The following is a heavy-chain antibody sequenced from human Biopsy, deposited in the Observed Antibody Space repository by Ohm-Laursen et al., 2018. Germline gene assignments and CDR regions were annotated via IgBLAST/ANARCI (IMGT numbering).Heavy chain of an antibody. Sequence: GTLSLTCTVSGGSFSGSSWSWIRQAPGKGLEWIGYISYSRDTNYNPSLKSRITISVDTSKNQFSLKLTSVTAADTAVYYCAKHGSGWTGDDAFHIWGQGTMVTVSS. D-gene: IGHD6-19*01. J-gene: IGHJ3*02. CDR2: ISYSRDT. V-gene: IGHV4-59*08. CDR3: AKHGSGWTGDDAFHI. CDR1: GGSFSGSS.